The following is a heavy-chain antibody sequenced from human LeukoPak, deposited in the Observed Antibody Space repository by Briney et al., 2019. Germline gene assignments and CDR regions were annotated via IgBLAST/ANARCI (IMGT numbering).Heavy chain of an antibody. CDR1: GYTFSSYG. Sequence: VASVKVSCKASGYTFSSYGISWVRQAPGQGLEWMGRISGYNGNTNSAQSLQGRVTMTTDTSASTAYMELRSLTSDDTAVYYCARNVLPLSTGYFYYYYMDVWGKGTAVTVSS. D-gene: IGHD2-8*02. J-gene: IGHJ6*03. CDR2: ISGYNGNT. CDR3: ARNVLPLSTGYFYYYYMDV. V-gene: IGHV1-18*01.